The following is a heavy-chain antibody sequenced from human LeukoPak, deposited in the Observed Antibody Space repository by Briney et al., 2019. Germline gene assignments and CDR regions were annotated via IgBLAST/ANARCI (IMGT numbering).Heavy chain of an antibody. Sequence: GGSLRLSCAASGFTFDDYGMSWVRQAPGRRLEWVSGINWNGGSTGYADSVKGRFTISRDNAKNSLYLQMNSLRAEDTALYYCARDSPYPIAVAGTFDYWGQGTLVTVSS. D-gene: IGHD6-19*01. CDR3: ARDSPYPIAVAGTFDY. J-gene: IGHJ4*02. CDR1: GFTFDDYG. V-gene: IGHV3-20*04. CDR2: INWNGGST.